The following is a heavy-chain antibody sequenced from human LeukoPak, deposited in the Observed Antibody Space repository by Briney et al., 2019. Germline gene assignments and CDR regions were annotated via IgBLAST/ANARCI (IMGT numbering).Heavy chain of an antibody. CDR3: ARGGVSSAYVDY. CDR1: GYTFTNYG. J-gene: IGHJ4*02. V-gene: IGHV1-18*04. CDR2: ITGYNDNT. D-gene: IGHD3-22*01. Sequence: ASVKVSCKASGYTFTNYGITWVRQAPGQGLEWMGWITGYNDNTECAQNLQGRVTMTADTSSNTTSMELRGLRSDDTAVYYCARGGVSSAYVDYWGQGTLVSVSS.